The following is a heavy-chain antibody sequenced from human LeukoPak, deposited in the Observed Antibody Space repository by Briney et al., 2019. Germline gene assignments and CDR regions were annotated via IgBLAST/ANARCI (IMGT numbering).Heavy chain of an antibody. CDR2: INSDGSNT. CDR1: GFTFRSYW. Sequence: PGGSLRLSCAASGFTFRSYWMHWVCQAPGKGLVWVSRINSDGSNTSYADSVKGRFTISRDNAKNTLNLQMNSLRAEDTAVYYCARDLGQYYDTSDNWFDPWGQGTLVTVSS. CDR3: ARDLGQYYDTSDNWFDP. D-gene: IGHD3-22*01. V-gene: IGHV3-74*01. J-gene: IGHJ5*02.